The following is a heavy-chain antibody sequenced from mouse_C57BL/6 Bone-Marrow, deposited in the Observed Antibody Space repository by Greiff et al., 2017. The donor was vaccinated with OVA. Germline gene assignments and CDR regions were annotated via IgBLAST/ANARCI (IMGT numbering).Heavy chain of an antibody. CDR2: FDPEDGDT. D-gene: IGHD2-5*01. Sequence: EVQLQQSGAELVKPGASVKLSCTASGFNIKAYYMHWVQHSTDQGLEWIGRFDPEDGDTKYAPKVQVKATITADTSSHTAYLQVSSLTSEDTAVDYCARELAYYSNPGNAMDYWGQGTSVTVSS. V-gene: IGHV14-2*01. CDR3: ARELAYYSNPGNAMDY. CDR1: GFNIKAYY. J-gene: IGHJ4*01.